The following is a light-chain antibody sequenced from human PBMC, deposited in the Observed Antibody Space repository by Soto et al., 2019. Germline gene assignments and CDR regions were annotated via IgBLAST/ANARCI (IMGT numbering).Light chain of an antibody. CDR2: GAS. CDR1: ESVSNN. CDR3: QQYGSSPLT. J-gene: IGKJ4*01. Sequence: ENFLTQSPGTLSLSPGEGATLSCRASESVSNNLAWYQQKAGQAPRLLIYGASSRATGIPDRFSSSGSGTDFTLTISRLEPEDFAVYYCQQYGSSPLTFGGGTKVDI. V-gene: IGKV3-20*01.